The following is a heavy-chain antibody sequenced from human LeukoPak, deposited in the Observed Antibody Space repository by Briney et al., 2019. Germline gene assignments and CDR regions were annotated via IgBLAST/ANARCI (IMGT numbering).Heavy chain of an antibody. V-gene: IGHV1-24*01. D-gene: IGHD3-22*01. Sequence: ASVKVSCKVSGQTLSDLSIHWLRQPPGKGLEWLGGSDPEDGERIYAQMFQGRVTMTEDTSIDTAYMELSSLRSEDTAVYYCVTGFTTMTVDYFDYWGQGTLVTVSP. CDR1: GQTLSDLS. CDR2: SDPEDGER. J-gene: IGHJ4*02. CDR3: VTGFTTMTVDYFDY.